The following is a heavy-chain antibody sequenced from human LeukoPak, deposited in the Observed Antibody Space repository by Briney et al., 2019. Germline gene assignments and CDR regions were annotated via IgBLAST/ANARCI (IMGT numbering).Heavy chain of an antibody. D-gene: IGHD3-22*01. Sequence: TPSETLSLTCAVYGGSFSGYYWSWIRQPPGKGLEWIGEINHSGSTNYNPSLKSRVTISVDTSKNQFSLKLSSVTAADTAVYYCARGPMRYYYDSSGYYPSWGQGTLVTVSS. CDR3: ARGPMRYYYDSSGYYPS. CDR2: INHSGST. CDR1: GGSFSGYY. V-gene: IGHV4-34*01. J-gene: IGHJ4*02.